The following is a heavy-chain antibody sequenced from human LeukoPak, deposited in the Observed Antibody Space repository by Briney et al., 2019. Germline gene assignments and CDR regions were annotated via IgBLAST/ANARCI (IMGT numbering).Heavy chain of an antibody. V-gene: IGHV3-15*01. CDR1: GFTFIRAW. D-gene: IGHD3-10*01. CDR3: TTDLRVRGVITYYYYMDV. J-gene: IGHJ6*03. CDR2: IQSKADGGKT. Sequence: GGTLRLSCAASGFTFIRAWMSWVRQTPEKGLEWIGRIQSKADGGKTDYAAPVKGRFTISRDDSKNTLYLQMTSLKSDDTAVYYCTTDLRVRGVITYYYYMDVWGKGTTVTVSS.